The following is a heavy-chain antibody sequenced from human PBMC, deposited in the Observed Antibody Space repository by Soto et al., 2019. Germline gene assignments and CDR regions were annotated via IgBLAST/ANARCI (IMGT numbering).Heavy chain of an antibody. CDR1: GLPFSRFA. Sequence: GGSLRLSCSASGLPFSRFAIHWVRQAPGKGLVYVSGISFNGGDTYHADSVKGRFSISRDNSKNTVYLQMSGLRAEDTAVYYCVKDGAVTFSGWFFDYWGQGTPVTVS. V-gene: IGHV3-64D*06. CDR2: ISFNGGDT. D-gene: IGHD4-4*01. CDR3: VKDGAVTFSGWFFDY. J-gene: IGHJ4*02.